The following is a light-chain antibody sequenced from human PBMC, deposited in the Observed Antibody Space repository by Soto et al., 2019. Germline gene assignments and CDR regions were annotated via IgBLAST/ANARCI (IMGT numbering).Light chain of an antibody. J-gene: IGKJ1*01. CDR2: GAS. V-gene: IGKV3-15*01. CDR3: QQYNMSPWT. CDR1: QSVSTN. Sequence: EVVMTQSPATLSVSPGERATLSCRASQSVSTNLAWYQQKPGQAPRLLIYGASSRATGIPARFSGSGSGTELTLTISSLRSEDFAVYYCQQYNMSPWTFGQGTKVEIK.